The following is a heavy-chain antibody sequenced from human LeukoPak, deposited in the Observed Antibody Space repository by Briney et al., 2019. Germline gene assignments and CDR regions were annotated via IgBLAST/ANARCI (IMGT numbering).Heavy chain of an antibody. J-gene: IGHJ4*02. Sequence: SETLSLTCTVSGGSISSTTHYWSWIRQPPGKGLEWLGRVYGTGSTNYNPSLKSRATISVDTSKNQFSLVLTSVTAADTALYYCARNDILAGYCFDSWGPGTLVTVSS. CDR3: ARNDILAGYCFDS. CDR2: VYGTGST. V-gene: IGHV4-39*07. CDR1: GGSISSTTHY. D-gene: IGHD3-9*01.